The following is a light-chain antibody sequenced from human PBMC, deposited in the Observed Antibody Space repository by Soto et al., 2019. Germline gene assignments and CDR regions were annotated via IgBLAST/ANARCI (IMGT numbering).Light chain of an antibody. CDR3: QQYDQWWT. Sequence: EIMLTQSPVTLSVCPWARGDLXRRSSQSVNSNLAWYQQKPGQAPRLLIYGASTRATGIPARFSGSGSGTEFSLTINSLQSEDFGVYFCQQYDQWWTFGQGTKVDIK. CDR2: GAS. CDR1: QSVNSN. V-gene: IGKV3-15*01. J-gene: IGKJ1*01.